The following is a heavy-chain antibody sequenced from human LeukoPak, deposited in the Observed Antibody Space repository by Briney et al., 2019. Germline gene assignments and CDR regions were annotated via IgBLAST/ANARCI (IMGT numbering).Heavy chain of an antibody. V-gene: IGHV3-48*02. D-gene: IGHD1-26*01. CDR2: ISSSTNTI. Sequence: PGGSLRLSCAASGFTFSSYSMNWVRQAPGKGLEWVSHISSSTNTIYYADSVKGRFTISRDNAKSSLYLQMNSLRDEDTAVYYCARDSIVGAPFAYWGQGTLVTVSS. CDR1: GFTFSSYS. CDR3: ARDSIVGAPFAY. J-gene: IGHJ4*02.